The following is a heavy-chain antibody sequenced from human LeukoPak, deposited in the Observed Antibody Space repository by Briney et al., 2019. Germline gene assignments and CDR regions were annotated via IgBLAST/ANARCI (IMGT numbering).Heavy chain of an antibody. CDR2: IYYSGST. V-gene: IGHV4-59*08. Sequence: SETLSLTCTVSGGSISSYYWSWIRQPPGKGLEWIGYIYYSGSTSYNPSLKSRITISVDTSKNQFSLKLSSVTAADTAVYYCARLESTSYYDSSGYKRFDAFDIWGQGTMVTVSS. J-gene: IGHJ3*02. CDR3: ARLESTSYYDSSGYKRFDAFDI. CDR1: GGSISSYY. D-gene: IGHD3-22*01.